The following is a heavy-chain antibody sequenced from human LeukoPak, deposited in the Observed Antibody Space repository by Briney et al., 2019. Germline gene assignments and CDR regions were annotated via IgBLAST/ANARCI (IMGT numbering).Heavy chain of an antibody. V-gene: IGHV3-7*01. Sequence: GGSLRLSCAASGFTFTNYWMSWVRQAPGKGLEWVANINEEGSEKYYVDSVKGRFTISRDNARSSLYLQMNSLRAEDTAVYYCARAKLNLDCWGQGTLVTVSS. CDR2: INEEGSEK. CDR1: GFTFTNYW. D-gene: IGHD1-14*01. J-gene: IGHJ4*02. CDR3: ARAKLNLDC.